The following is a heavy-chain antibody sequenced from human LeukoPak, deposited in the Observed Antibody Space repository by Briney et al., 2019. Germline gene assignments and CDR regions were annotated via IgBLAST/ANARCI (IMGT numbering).Heavy chain of an antibody. Sequence: ASVKVSCKASGGTFSSYAISWVRQAPGQGLERMGGIIPIFGTANYAQKFQGRVTITADKSTSTAYMELSSLRSEDTAVYYCATHGGGYCSSTSCYFYYYYYMDVWGKGTTVTVSS. CDR3: ATHGGGYCSSTSCYFYYYYYMDV. V-gene: IGHV1-69*06. CDR1: GGTFSSYA. J-gene: IGHJ6*03. D-gene: IGHD2-2*01. CDR2: IIPIFGTA.